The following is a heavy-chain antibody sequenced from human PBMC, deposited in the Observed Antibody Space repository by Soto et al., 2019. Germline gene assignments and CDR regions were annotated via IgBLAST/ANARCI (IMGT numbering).Heavy chain of an antibody. CDR3: ASDSSFMTTVTTYAFDI. D-gene: IGHD4-17*01. CDR2: MNPNSGNT. CDR1: GYTFTSYD. Sequence: GASVKVSCKASGYTFTSYDINWVRQATGQGLEWMGWMNPNSGNTGYAQKFQGRVTMTRDTSISTAYMELSSLRSEDTAVYYCASDSSFMTTVTTYAFDIWGQGTMVTVSS. J-gene: IGHJ3*02. V-gene: IGHV1-8*01.